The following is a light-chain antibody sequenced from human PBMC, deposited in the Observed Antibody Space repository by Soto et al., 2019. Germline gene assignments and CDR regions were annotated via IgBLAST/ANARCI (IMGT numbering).Light chain of an antibody. CDR2: DAS. Sequence: DIQMPLAPSTMCGCVGDRVSMTYRASQGISSWLAWYQQKPGQAPKLLIYDASSLESGVASRLSGSGSGTELTLPISSLQPDDFATYYCYQYNNYGGTFGQGAKVDIK. CDR3: YQYNNYGGT. CDR1: QGISSW. J-gene: IGKJ1*01. V-gene: IGKV1-5*01.